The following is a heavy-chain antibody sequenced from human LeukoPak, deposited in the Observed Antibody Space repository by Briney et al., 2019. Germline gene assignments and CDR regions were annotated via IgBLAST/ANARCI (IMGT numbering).Heavy chain of an antibody. CDR3: VRSLTGTDDY. V-gene: IGHV3-23*01. CDR1: GFTFSTYG. Sequence: PGGTLRLSCAASGFTFSTYGMTWVRQAPGKGLEWVSAISGNGVSTYYADSVKGRFTISRDNPKNTVYLQMNSLRAEDTALYFCVRSLTGTDDYWGQGTLVTVSS. J-gene: IGHJ4*02. D-gene: IGHD3-9*01. CDR2: ISGNGVST.